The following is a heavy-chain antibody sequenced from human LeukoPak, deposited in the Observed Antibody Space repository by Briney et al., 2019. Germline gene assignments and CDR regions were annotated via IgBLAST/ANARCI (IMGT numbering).Heavy chain of an antibody. CDR2: INHSGTT. D-gene: IGHD3-9*01. J-gene: IGHJ4*02. V-gene: IGHV4-34*01. CDR1: RGSFSGYY. CDR3: ARGPTNDYDILTGYYYFDY. Sequence: SETLSLTCAVYRGSFSGYYWTWIRQSPGKGLEWIGEINHSGTTNYNPSLKSRVTISIDTSKNQFSLKLSSVTAADTAVYYCARGPTNDYDILTGYYYFDYWGQGTQVTVSS.